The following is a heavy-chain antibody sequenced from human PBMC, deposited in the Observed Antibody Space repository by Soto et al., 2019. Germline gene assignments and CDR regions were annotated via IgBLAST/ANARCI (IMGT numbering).Heavy chain of an antibody. CDR2: IYYSGST. CDR1: GGSISSSSYY. D-gene: IGHD3-3*01. Sequence: SETLSLTCTVSGGSISSSSYYWGWIRQPPGKGLEWIGSIYYSGSTYYNPSLKSRVTISVDTSKNQFSLKLSSVTAADTAVYYCARQDYDFWSGYKSYYMDVWGKGTTVNVSS. J-gene: IGHJ6*03. CDR3: ARQDYDFWSGYKSYYMDV. V-gene: IGHV4-39*01.